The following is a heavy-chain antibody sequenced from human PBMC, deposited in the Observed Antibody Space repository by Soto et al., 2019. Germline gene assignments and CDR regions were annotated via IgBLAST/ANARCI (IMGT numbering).Heavy chain of an antibody. CDR3: ASSQVYSYGPRYYYYGMDV. D-gene: IGHD5-18*01. V-gene: IGHV4-34*01. Sequence: ASETLSLTCAVYGGSFSGYYWSWIRQPPGKGLEWIGEINHSGSTNYNPSLKSRVTISVDTSKNQLSLKLSSVTAADTAVFYCASSQVYSYGPRYYYYGMDVWGQGTTVTVSS. J-gene: IGHJ6*02. CDR2: INHSGST. CDR1: GGSFSGYY.